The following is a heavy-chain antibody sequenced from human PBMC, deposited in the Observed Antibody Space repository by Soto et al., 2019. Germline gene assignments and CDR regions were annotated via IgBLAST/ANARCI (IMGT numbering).Heavy chain of an antibody. V-gene: IGHV3-23*01. D-gene: IGHD1-26*01. Sequence: GESLGLSCSGSVLPFNSYAMNWVRQAPGKGLEWVSSISPSGDNTYYADSVKGRFTISRDSSKNMLYLQMNSLRAEDTAVYYCAKSGSHSYFDNWGQGIMVTAPQ. CDR3: AKSGSHSYFDN. CDR2: ISPSGDNT. J-gene: IGHJ4*02. CDR1: VLPFNSYA.